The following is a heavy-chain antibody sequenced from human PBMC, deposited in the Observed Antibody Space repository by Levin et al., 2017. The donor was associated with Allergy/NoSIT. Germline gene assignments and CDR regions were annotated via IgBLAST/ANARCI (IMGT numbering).Heavy chain of an antibody. CDR1: GYTFTSYG. Sequence: GESLKISCKASGYTFTSYGISWVRQAPGQGLEWMGWISAYNGNTNYAQKLQGRVTMTTDTSTSTAYMELRSLRSDDTAVYYCARADYGDYESDAFDIWGQGTMVTVSS. CDR3: ARADYGDYESDAFDI. D-gene: IGHD4-17*01. V-gene: IGHV1-18*01. J-gene: IGHJ3*02. CDR2: ISAYNGNT.